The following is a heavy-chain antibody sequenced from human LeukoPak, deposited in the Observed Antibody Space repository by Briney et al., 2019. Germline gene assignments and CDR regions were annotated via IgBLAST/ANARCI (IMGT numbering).Heavy chain of an antibody. Sequence: SETLSLTCAVYGGSFSGYYWSWIRQPPGKGLEWIGEINHSGSTNYNPSLKSRVTILVDTSKNQFSLKLSSVTAADTAVYYCARGPYYDILTGYRTYNWFDPWGQGTLVTVSS. V-gene: IGHV4-34*01. CDR2: INHSGST. J-gene: IGHJ5*02. D-gene: IGHD3-9*01. CDR3: ARGPYYDILTGYRTYNWFDP. CDR1: GGSFSGYY.